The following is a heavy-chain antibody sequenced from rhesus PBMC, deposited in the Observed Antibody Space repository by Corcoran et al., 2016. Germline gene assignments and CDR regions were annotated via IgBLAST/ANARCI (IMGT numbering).Heavy chain of an antibody. CDR3: ARVGTVSASGGGLDS. V-gene: IGHV3-78*01. J-gene: IGHJ6*01. CDR1: GFTFDDYA. Sequence: EVQLVESGGGVVQPGGSLRLSCAASGFTFDDYAVGWVRQAPGKGLEWVSDISWNSDRTGYADSGTDRVTIARANSKNSLYLQMNRLRAEDTALYDCARVGTVSASGGGLDSWGQGVVVTVSS. CDR2: ISWNSDRT. D-gene: IGHD5-24*01.